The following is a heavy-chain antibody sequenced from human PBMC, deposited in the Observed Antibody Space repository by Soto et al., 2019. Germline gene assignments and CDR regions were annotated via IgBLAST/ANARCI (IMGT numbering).Heavy chain of an antibody. CDR3: ARYSSAWYLSFDS. V-gene: IGHV4-4*07. CDR1: GASINNYY. D-gene: IGHD6-19*01. Sequence: PSGTLSLTCTVSGASINNYYWSWIRQPAGKGLEWIGRMYTSGSTNYNPSLKSRVTMSVDTSKNQFSLKLGSVTAADTAVYYCARYSSAWYLSFDSWGQGTLVTVSS. J-gene: IGHJ4*02. CDR2: MYTSGST.